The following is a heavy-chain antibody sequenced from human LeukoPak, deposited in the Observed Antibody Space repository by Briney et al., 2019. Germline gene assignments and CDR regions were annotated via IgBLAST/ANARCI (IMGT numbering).Heavy chain of an antibody. D-gene: IGHD5-12*01. J-gene: IGHJ4*02. V-gene: IGHV3-48*01. Sequence: GGSLRLSCAASGFTFPNYAMSWVRQAPGKGLEWVSYISSSSSTIYYADSVKGRFTISRDNAKNSLYLQMNSLRAEDTAVYYCARGPSGYHNTGGQGTLVTVSS. CDR1: GFTFPNYA. CDR2: ISSSSSTI. CDR3: ARGPSGYHNT.